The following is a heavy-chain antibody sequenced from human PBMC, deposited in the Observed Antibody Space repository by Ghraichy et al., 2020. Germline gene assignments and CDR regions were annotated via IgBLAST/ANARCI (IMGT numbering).Heavy chain of an antibody. CDR3: ARESGGYSSRWYFGNGMDV. Sequence: ASVKVSCKASGDTFTRYYMQWVRQAPGQGLEWMGIFDPSGVSTIYAQKFQGRVTMTRDTSTNTVYMELSSLRSEDTAVYYCARESGGYSSRWYFGNGMDVWGQGTTVTVS. J-gene: IGHJ6*02. CDR1: GDTFTRYY. D-gene: IGHD6-13*01. CDR2: FDPSGVST. V-gene: IGHV1-46*01.